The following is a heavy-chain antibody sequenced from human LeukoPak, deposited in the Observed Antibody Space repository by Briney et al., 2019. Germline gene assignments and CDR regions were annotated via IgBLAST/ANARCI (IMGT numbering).Heavy chain of an antibody. CDR2: IYPSGST. D-gene: IGHD3-10*01. CDR1: GGSISSYY. J-gene: IGHJ5*02. CDR3: ARADYGSGSYYNSNWFDP. Sequence: PSETLSLTCTVCGGSISSYYWSWIRQPAGKGLEWIGRIYPSGSTNYNPSLESRVTISVDTSKNQFSLKLSSVTAADTAVYYCARADYGSGSYYNSNWFDPRGQGTLVTVSS. V-gene: IGHV4-4*07.